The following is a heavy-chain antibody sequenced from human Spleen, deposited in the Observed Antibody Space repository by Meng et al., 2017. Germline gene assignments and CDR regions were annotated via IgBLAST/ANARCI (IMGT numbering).Heavy chain of an antibody. CDR2: IYTSGTT. V-gene: IGHV4-61*02. Sequence: QVQLQESGPGLVKPSQTLSLSCIVSGGSISSGSYYWSWIRQPAGKGLEWIGRIYTSGTTNYNPSLKTRVTISVDTSKNHFSLKLTSVTAADTAVYYCARGFYDSSGYYFGWFDLWGQGTLVTVSS. D-gene: IGHD3-22*01. CDR1: GGSISSGSYY. J-gene: IGHJ5*02. CDR3: ARGFYDSSGYYFGWFDL.